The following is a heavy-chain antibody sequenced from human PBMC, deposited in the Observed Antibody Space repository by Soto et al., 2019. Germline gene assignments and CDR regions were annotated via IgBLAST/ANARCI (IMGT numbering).Heavy chain of an antibody. Sequence: QVQLVQSGAEVKKPGSSVKVSCKASGGTFSSYAISWVRQAPGQGLEWMGGIIPIFGTADYAQKFQGRVGLSADDSTSTAHMELSSLSAEVKVAYYFACTVSIYYSYGREVGGQGNKFTVSS. CDR3: ACTVSIYYSYGREV. J-gene: IGHJ6*01. V-gene: IGHV1-69*12. D-gene: IGHD3-10*01. CDR1: GGTFSSYA. CDR2: IIPIFGTA.